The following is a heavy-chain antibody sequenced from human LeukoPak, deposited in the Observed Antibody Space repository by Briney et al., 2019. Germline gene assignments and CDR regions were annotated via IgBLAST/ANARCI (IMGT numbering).Heavy chain of an antibody. CDR1: GDSISTYY. D-gene: IGHD6-6*01. Sequence: RSSETLSLTCTVSGDSISTYYWSWIRQPPGKGLEWIGYIYYRVTSDYNPSLKSPVTMSVDMSTRQISLKLSSVTAADTAVYYCARDWRFEYSSSSSFDYWGQGTLVTVSS. V-gene: IGHV4-59*01. CDR3: ARDWRFEYSSSSSFDY. CDR2: IYYRVTS. J-gene: IGHJ4*02.